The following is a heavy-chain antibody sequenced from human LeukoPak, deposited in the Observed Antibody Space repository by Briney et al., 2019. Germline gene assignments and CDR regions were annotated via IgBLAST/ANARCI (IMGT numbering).Heavy chain of an antibody. Sequence: GGFLRLSCAASGFTFSSYAMHWVRQAPDKGLEWVALISYDGSNIYYADSVKGRFTISRDNSKNTPSLQMNSLRAEDTAVYYCARDIGIAAAGPYDYWGQGTLVTVSS. CDR2: ISYDGSNI. J-gene: IGHJ4*02. CDR1: GFTFSSYA. D-gene: IGHD6-13*01. CDR3: ARDIGIAAAGPYDY. V-gene: IGHV3-30-3*01.